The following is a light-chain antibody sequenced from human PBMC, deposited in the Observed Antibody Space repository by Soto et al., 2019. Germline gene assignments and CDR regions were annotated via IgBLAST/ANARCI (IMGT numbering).Light chain of an antibody. CDR1: QGISSY. CDR3: QQDYSYPIT. J-gene: IGKJ5*01. CDR2: AAS. Sequence: AIRMTQSPSSLSASTGDRVTITCRASQGISSYLAWYQQKPGKAPKLLIYAASTLQSGVPSRFSGSGSGTDFTLTIRCLQSEDFATYYCQQDYSYPITFGQGTRLEIK. V-gene: IGKV1-8*01.